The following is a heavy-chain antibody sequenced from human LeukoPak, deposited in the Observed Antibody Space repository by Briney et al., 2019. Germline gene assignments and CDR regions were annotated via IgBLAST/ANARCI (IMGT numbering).Heavy chain of an antibody. CDR3: ARGPRRLGSYYTVSPSRKSWFDP. CDR1: GGSFSGYY. Sequence: SETLSLTCAVYGGSFSGYYWSWIRQPPGKGLEWIGEINHSGSTNYNPSLKSRVTISVDTSKNQFSLKLSSVTAADTAVYYCARGPRRLGSYYTVSPSRKSWFDPWGQGTLVTVSS. D-gene: IGHD3-10*01. V-gene: IGHV4-34*01. CDR2: INHSGST. J-gene: IGHJ5*02.